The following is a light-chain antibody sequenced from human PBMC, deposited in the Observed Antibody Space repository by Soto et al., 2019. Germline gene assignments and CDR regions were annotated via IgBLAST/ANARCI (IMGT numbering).Light chain of an antibody. CDR3: QQYGTSPYT. CDR2: AAS. V-gene: IGKV3-20*01. CDR1: QSGSSSY. J-gene: IGKJ2*01. Sequence: EIVLTQFPGTLSLSPGEGATLSCRASQSGSSSYLAWFQQKPGQPPRNLIYAASSRATGVPDRFSGSGSGTDFTLTISRLEPEDFAVYYCQQYGTSPYTFGQGTKLEIK.